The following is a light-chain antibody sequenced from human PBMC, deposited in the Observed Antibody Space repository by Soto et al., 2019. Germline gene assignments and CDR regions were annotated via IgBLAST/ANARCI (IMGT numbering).Light chain of an antibody. CDR1: QGISSY. V-gene: IGKV1-9*01. CDR2: DAS. CDR3: QQLNGYLALT. Sequence: DIQLTQSPSLLSASVGDRVTITCRASQGISSYLAWYQQKPGKAPKLLIYDASTLERGVPSRFSGSGSGTEFTLTISRLQPEDFATYYCQQLNGYLALTFGGGTTVEIK. J-gene: IGKJ4*01.